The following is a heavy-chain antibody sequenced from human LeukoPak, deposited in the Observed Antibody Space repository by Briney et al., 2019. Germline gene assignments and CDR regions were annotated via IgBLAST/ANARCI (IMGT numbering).Heavy chain of an antibody. CDR3: ARDHCSSTSCPLNWFDP. J-gene: IGHJ5*02. CDR2: ISAYNGNT. Sequence: WASVKVSCKASGYTFTSYGISWMRQAPGQGLEWMGWISAYNGNTNYAQKLQGRVTMTTDTSTSTAYMELRSLRSDDTAVYYCARDHCSSTSCPLNWFDPWGQGTLVTVSS. V-gene: IGHV1-18*01. D-gene: IGHD2-2*01. CDR1: GYTFTSYG.